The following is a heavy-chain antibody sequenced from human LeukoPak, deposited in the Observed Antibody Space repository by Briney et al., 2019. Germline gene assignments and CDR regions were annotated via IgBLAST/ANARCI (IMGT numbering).Heavy chain of an antibody. Sequence: ASVKVSCKASGYTFTSYDINWVRQATGQGLEWMGWMNPNSGNTGYAQKFQGRVTITRNTSISTAYIELSSLRSEDTAVYYCARGSGSSWDDAFDVWGQGTMVTVSS. CDR2: MNPNSGNT. CDR3: ARGSGSSWDDAFDV. V-gene: IGHV1-8*03. J-gene: IGHJ3*01. D-gene: IGHD6-13*01. CDR1: GYTFTSYD.